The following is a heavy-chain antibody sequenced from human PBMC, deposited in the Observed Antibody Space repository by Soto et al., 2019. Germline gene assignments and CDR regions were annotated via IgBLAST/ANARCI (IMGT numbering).Heavy chain of an antibody. CDR2: ISWNSGSI. CDR3: AKDGAGWPPTTFDY. CDR1: GFTFDDYA. D-gene: IGHD6-19*01. V-gene: IGHV3-9*01. Sequence: GGSLRLSCAASGFTFDDYAMHWVRQAPGKGLEWVSGISWNSGSIGYADSVKGRFTISRDNAKNSLYLQMNSLRAEDTALYYCAKDGAGWPPTTFDYWGQGTLVTVSS. J-gene: IGHJ4*02.